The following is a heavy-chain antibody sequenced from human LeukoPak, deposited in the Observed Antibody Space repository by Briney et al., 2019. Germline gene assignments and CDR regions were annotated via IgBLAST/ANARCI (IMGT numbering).Heavy chain of an antibody. Sequence: GGSLRLSCTASGFTFGDYAMSWVRQAPGKGLEWVGFIRSKAYGGTTEYAASVKGRFTISRDDSKSIAYLQMNSLKTEDTAVCYCTREREVRNIVVVPAAMSIWGQGTLVTVSS. D-gene: IGHD2-2*01. CDR1: GFTFGDYA. CDR2: IRSKAYGGTT. J-gene: IGHJ4*02. V-gene: IGHV3-49*04. CDR3: TREREVRNIVVVPAAMSI.